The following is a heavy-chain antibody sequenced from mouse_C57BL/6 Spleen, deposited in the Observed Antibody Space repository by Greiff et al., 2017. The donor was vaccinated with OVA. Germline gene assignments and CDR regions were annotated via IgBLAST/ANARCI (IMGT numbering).Heavy chain of an antibody. CDR2: IRSKSNNYAT. CDR3: VRSFYDYDVWFAY. V-gene: IGHV10-1*01. Sequence: EVQLVESGGGLVQPKGSLKLSCAASGFSFNTYAMNWVRQAPGKGLEWVARIRSKSNNYATYYADSVKDRFTISRDDSESMLYLQMNNLKTEDTAMYYCVRSFYDYDVWFAYWGQGTLVTVSA. CDR1: GFSFNTYA. D-gene: IGHD2-4*01. J-gene: IGHJ3*01.